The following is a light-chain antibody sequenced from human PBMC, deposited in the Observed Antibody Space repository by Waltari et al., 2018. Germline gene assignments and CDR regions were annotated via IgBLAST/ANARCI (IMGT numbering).Light chain of an antibody. CDR2: RDS. CDR1: QTISDNF. J-gene: IGKJ3*01. CDR3: QHYDRSPLFA. V-gene: IGKV3-20*01. Sequence: EIVLTQSPDTLSLSPGERATLSCRASQTISDNFLGWYQQKPGQAPRLLIYRDSIRATGIPDRFSGSGSGTDFTLTISRLEPEDFAVYYCQHYDRSPLFAFGPGTRVEIK.